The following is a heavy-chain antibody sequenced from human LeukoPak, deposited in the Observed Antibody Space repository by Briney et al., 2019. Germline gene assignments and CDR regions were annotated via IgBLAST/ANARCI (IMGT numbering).Heavy chain of an antibody. CDR3: ARGIAAAYGYFDY. D-gene: IGHD6-13*01. V-gene: IGHV1-69*06. CDR2: IIPIFGTA. J-gene: IGHJ4*02. CDR1: GGTFSSYA. Sequence: KISCQASGGTFSSYAISWVRQAPGQGLEWMGGIIPIFGTANYAQKFQGRVTITADKSTSTAYMELSSLRSEDTAVYYCARGIAAAYGYFDYWGQGTLVTVSS.